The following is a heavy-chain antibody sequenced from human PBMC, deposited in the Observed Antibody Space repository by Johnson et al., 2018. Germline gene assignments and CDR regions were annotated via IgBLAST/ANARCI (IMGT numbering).Heavy chain of an antibody. D-gene: IGHD3-16*01. CDR2: ISYDGSNK. CDR3: ARPPGGGVVDI. Sequence: QVQLVQSGGGLVQPGGSLRLSCAASGFTFDDYGMSWVRQAPGKGLEWVAVISYDGSNKYYADSVKGRFTISRDNSKNTLYLQMNSRRAEDTAVYYCARPPGGGVVDIWGQGTMVTVSS. CDR1: GFTFDDYG. V-gene: IGHV3-30*03. J-gene: IGHJ3*02.